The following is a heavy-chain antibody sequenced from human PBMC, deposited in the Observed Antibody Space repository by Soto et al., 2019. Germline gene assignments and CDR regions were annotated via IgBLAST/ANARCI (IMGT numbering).Heavy chain of an antibody. Sequence: SVKVSCKASGYAFSNNDISWVRQGPGQGLEWMGGMNPIFGNVNYAQKFQGRVTITADESTSTAYMELSSLRSEHTPVYYCASRYLEYYYGMDVWGQGTTVTVSS. CDR2: MNPIFGNV. CDR1: GYAFSNND. J-gene: IGHJ6*02. V-gene: IGHV1-69*13. D-gene: IGHD1-20*01. CDR3: ASRYLEYYYGMDV.